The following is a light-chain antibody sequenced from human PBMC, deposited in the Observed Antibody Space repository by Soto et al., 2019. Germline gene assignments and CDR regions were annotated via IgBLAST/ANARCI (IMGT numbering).Light chain of an antibody. V-gene: IGKV1-39*01. J-gene: IGKJ1*01. Sequence: QMTQSPSSLSASVGDRVTITCQASQSIAAFLHWYQQKLGKAPKLLIYATSNLQSGVPSRFSGSGSGTDFTLTISSLQPEDFASYYCQQSYDGPQTFGQGTKVEI. CDR2: ATS. CDR3: QQSYDGPQT. CDR1: QSIAA.